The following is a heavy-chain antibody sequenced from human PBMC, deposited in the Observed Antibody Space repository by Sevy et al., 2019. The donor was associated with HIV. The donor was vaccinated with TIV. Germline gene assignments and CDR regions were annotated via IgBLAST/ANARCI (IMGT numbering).Heavy chain of an antibody. CDR2: VYYSGSA. J-gene: IGHJ4*02. D-gene: IGHD3-9*01. CDR3: ARHRTYGGPGYFPYYFDS. Sequence: SETLSLSCTVSGDSITSNNYYWGWIRQPPGKGLEWIGSVYYSGSAYYNPSLKSRLAMSVDTATNEFSLRLTSVTAADMGVYHCARHRTYGGPGYFPYYFDSWGQGTLVTVSS. V-gene: IGHV4-39*01. CDR1: GDSITSNNYY.